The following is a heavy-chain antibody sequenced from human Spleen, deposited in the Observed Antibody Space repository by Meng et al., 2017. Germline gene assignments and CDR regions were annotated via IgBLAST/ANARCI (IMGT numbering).Heavy chain of an antibody. CDR3: ARGRGDYYGSGVGRTYYYYGMDV. J-gene: IGHJ6*02. D-gene: IGHD3-10*01. Sequence: SETLSPTCTVSGGSISSYYWSWIRQPAGKGLEWIGRIYTSGSTNYNPSLKSRVTMSVDTSKNQFSLKLSSVTAADPAVYYCARGRGDYYGSGVGRTYYYYGMDVWGQGTTVTVSS. CDR2: IYTSGST. V-gene: IGHV4-4*07. CDR1: GGSISSYY.